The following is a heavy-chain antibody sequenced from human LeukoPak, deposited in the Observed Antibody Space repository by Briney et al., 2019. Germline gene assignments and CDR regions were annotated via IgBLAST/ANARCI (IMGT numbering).Heavy chain of an antibody. D-gene: IGHD3-9*01. CDR2: ISYDGSNK. Sequence: GGSLRLSCAASGFTFSSYAMHWVRQAPGKGLEWVAVISYDGSNKYYADSVKGRFTISRDNSKNTLYLQMNSLRAEDTAVHYCARDPSGYSANFDYWGQGTLVTVSS. J-gene: IGHJ4*02. CDR3: ARDPSGYSANFDY. V-gene: IGHV3-30-3*01. CDR1: GFTFSSYA.